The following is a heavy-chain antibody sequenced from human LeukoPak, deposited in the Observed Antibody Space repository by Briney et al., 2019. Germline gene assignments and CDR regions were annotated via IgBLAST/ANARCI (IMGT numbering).Heavy chain of an antibody. J-gene: IGHJ3*02. CDR3: AKDISLGVAGYAVDI. V-gene: IGHV3-9*03. CDR1: GFTFNDYA. D-gene: IGHD6-19*01. Sequence: GGSLRLSCAASGFTFNDYAMHWVRQAPGKGLEWVSGISWNSGSIGYADSVKGRFTISRDNAKNSLYLQMNSLRAEDMALYYCAKDISLGVAGYAVDIWGQGTMVTVSS. CDR2: ISWNSGSI.